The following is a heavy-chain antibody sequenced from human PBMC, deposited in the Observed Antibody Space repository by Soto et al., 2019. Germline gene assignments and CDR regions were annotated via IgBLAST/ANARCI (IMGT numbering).Heavy chain of an antibody. J-gene: IGHJ4*02. CDR1: GGSISSSNW. D-gene: IGHD3-10*01. V-gene: IGHV4-4*02. CDR3: ARRWGEGRVDY. Sequence: SETLSLTCAVSGGSISSSNWWSWVRQPPGKGLEWIGEIYHSGNTNYNPSLKSRVTMAVDKSRNQFSLKLSSVTAADTAVYYCARRWGEGRVDYWGQGTPVT. CDR2: IYHSGNT.